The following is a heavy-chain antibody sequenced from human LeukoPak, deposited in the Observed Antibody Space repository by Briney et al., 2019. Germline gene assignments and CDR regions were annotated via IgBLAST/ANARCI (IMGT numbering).Heavy chain of an antibody. Sequence: SETLSLTCSVSGVSMSNYYWGWIRQPPGKGLEWIGYISYTGSTSYNPSLKSRVDIFLETPRNQFSLEVTSVIAADTAIYYCARLQSANHDNGYYTGGFYYMDVWGKGTTVTVSS. CDR3: ARLQSANHDNGYYTGGFYYMDV. V-gene: IGHV4-59*08. CDR1: GVSMSNYY. D-gene: IGHD4-17*01. CDR2: ISYTGST. J-gene: IGHJ6*03.